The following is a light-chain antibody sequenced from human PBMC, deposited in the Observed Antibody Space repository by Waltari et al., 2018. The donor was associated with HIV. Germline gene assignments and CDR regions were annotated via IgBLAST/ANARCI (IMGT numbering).Light chain of an antibody. V-gene: IGKV1-5*03. J-gene: IGKJ1*01. CDR1: QSISTW. CDR3: QQYYSSSA. Sequence: DIQMTQSPSTLSASVGDRVTITCRASQSISTWLAWYQQRPGKAPSLLIYSASTLQSGVPSRFSGSGSRTKFSLTISSLQSDDFANYYCQQYYSSSAFGQGTKVEIK. CDR2: SAS.